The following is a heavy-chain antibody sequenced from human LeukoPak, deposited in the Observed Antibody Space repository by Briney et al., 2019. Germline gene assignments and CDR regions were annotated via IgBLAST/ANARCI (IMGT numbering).Heavy chain of an antibody. CDR1: GYTFTGYG. J-gene: IGHJ2*01. CDR3: ARTYGDYDGSYWYFDL. CDR2: ISTYNGKT. Sequence: ASVRVSCKASGYTFTGYGITWVRQAPGRGLEWMGWISTYNGKTDYAQKLQGRVTMTTDRSTSTAYMELRSLRSDDTAVYYCARTYGDYDGSYWYFDLWGRGTLVTVSS. D-gene: IGHD4-17*01. V-gene: IGHV1-18*01.